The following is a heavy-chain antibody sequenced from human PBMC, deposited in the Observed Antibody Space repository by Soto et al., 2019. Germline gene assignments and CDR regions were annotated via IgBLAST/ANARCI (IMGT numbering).Heavy chain of an antibody. CDR2: MKLGRST. CDR3: ARKQDPPADSYNVGY. D-gene: IGHD1-1*01. V-gene: IGHV4-39*01. J-gene: IGHJ4*02. CDR1: SDSISSSVYY. Sequence: QLQLQESGPGLVKPSETLSLTCSVSSDSISSSVYYWGWIRQPPGTGLGWIGSMKLGRSTSYNPSLNIRVTIAIDPPKNQHALNLSSVPAAHSDVCYCARKQDPPADSYNVGYWGLGTPATGSS.